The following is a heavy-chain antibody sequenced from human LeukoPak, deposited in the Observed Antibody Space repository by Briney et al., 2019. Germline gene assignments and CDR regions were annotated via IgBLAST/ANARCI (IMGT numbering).Heavy chain of an antibody. CDR1: RVCINSKTKC. CDR2: IFHNGST. CDR3: ARHPAPVDHFFDI. V-gene: IGHV4-39*01. Sequence: SETLSLTCTASRVCINSKTKCCVWIRQPPGQRREWVGSIFHNGSTNYNPSLKSRLSISVDTSQHQFSLRLSSATAPVTAVCSCARHPAPVDHFFDIWGLGTLVTVSS. D-gene: IGHD5-12*01. J-gene: IGHJ4*02.